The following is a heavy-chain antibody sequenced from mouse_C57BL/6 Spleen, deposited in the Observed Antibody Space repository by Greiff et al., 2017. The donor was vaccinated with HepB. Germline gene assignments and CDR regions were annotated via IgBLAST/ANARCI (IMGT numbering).Heavy chain of an antibody. CDR2: ISNGGGST. V-gene: IGHV5-12*01. CDR1: GFTFSDYY. J-gene: IGHJ4*01. D-gene: IGHD1-1*01. Sequence: EVHLVESGGGLVQPGGSLKLSCAASGFTFSDYYMYWVRQTPEKRLEWVAYISNGGGSTYYPDTVKGRFTISRDNAKNTLYLQMSRLKSEDTAMYYCARRSYYGSSPYAMDYWGQETSVTVSS. CDR3: ARRSYYGSSPYAMDY.